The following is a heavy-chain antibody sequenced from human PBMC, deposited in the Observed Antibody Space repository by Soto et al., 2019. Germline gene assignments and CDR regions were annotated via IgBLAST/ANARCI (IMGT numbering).Heavy chain of an antibody. J-gene: IGHJ3*02. V-gene: IGHV4-31*03. D-gene: IGHD3-3*01. CDR3: ARDVPLGDYAFDI. Sequence: SETLSLTCTVSGGSISSGGYYWSWIRQHPGKGLEWIGYIYYSGSTYYNPSLKSRVTISVDTSKNQFSLKLSSVTAADTAVYYCARDVPLGDYAFDIWGQGTMVTVSS. CDR2: IYYSGST. CDR1: GGSISSGGYY.